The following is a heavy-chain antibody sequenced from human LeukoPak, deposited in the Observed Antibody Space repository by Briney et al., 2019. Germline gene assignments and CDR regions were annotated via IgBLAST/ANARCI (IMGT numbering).Heavy chain of an antibody. D-gene: IGHD3-10*01. CDR2: INSDGSST. CDR1: GFTFSSYW. V-gene: IGHV3-74*01. J-gene: IGHJ4*02. Sequence: GGSLRLSCAASGFTFSSYWMHRVRQAPGKGLVWVSRINSDGSSTSYADSVKGRFTISRDNATNTLYLQMNSLRAEDTAVYYCARFSYYYGSWSYRPTDVYYFDYWGQGTLVTVSS. CDR3: ARFSYYYGSWSYRPTDVYYFDY.